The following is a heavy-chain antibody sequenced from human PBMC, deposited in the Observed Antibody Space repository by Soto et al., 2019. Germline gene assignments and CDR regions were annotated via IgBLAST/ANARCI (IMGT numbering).Heavy chain of an antibody. CDR1: VGTFSSYA. D-gene: IGHD3-3*01. CDR3: ASAFLSGPNNWFDP. CDR2: IIPIFGTA. V-gene: IGHV1-69*06. Sequence: SVKVSCKASVGTFSSYAISWVRQAPGQGLEWMGGIIPIFGTANYAQKFQGRVTITADKSTSTAYTELSSLRSEDTAVYYCASAFLSGPNNWFDPWGQGTLVTVSS. J-gene: IGHJ5*02.